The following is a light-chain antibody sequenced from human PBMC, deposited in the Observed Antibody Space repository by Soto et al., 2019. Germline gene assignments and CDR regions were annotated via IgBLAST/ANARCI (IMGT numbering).Light chain of an antibody. CDR3: QQYTDWPWGT. V-gene: IGKV3-15*01. CDR1: QSVSSN. J-gene: IGKJ4*01. CDR2: GAS. Sequence: EIVMTQSPATLSVSPGERATLSCRASQSVSSNLAWFQQHPGQAPRLLIYGASSRATGIPVRFSGSGSGTEFTLTISSLQPEDFAVYYCQQYTDWPWGTFGGGTKVDI.